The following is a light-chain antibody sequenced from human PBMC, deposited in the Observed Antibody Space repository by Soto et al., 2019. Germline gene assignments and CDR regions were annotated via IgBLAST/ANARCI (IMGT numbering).Light chain of an antibody. Sequence: QSVLTQPPSASGTPGQRVTISCSGSSSNIGSNTVNWYQQLPGTVPKLLIYSNNQRPSGVPARFSGSKSGTPASLAISGLQSEDEDDYYCASWDDSLNGSYGFGTGTKVTVL. CDR2: SNN. CDR3: ASWDDSLNGSYG. CDR1: SSNIGSNT. V-gene: IGLV1-44*01. J-gene: IGLJ1*01.